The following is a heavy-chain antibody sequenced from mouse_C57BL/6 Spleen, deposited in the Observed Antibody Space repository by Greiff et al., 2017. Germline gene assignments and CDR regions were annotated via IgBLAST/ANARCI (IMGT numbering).Heavy chain of an antibody. Sequence: QVHVKQPGAELVMPGASVKLSCKASGYTFTSYWMHWVKQRPGQGLEWIGEIDPSDSYTNYNQKFKGKSTLTVDKSSSTAYMQLSSLTSEDSAVYYCARGGSSYPTENFDVWGTGTTVTVSS. CDR1: GYTFTSYW. D-gene: IGHD1-1*01. CDR3: ARGGSSYPTENFDV. CDR2: IDPSDSYT. V-gene: IGHV1-69*01. J-gene: IGHJ1*03.